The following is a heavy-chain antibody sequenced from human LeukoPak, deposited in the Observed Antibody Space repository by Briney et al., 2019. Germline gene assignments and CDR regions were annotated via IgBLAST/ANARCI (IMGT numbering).Heavy chain of an antibody. D-gene: IGHD1-1*01. CDR2: IKQDGSEK. J-gene: IGHJ6*03. CDR1: GFTFSSYA. CDR3: AREGNWNDDYYYYYYMDV. Sequence: GGSLRLSCAASGFTFSSYAMSWVRQAPGKGLEWVANIKQDGSEKYYVDSVKGRFTISRDNAKNSLYLQMNSLRAEDTAVYYCAREGNWNDDYYYYYYMDVWGKGTTVTVSS. V-gene: IGHV3-7*01.